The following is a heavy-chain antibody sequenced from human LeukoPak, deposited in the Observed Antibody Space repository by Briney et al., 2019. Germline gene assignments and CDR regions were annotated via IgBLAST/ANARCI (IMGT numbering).Heavy chain of an antibody. J-gene: IGHJ3*02. V-gene: IGHV4-34*01. Sequence: SETLSLTCAVYGGSFSGYYWSWIRQPPGKGLEWIGEINHSGSTNYNPSLKSRVTISVDTSKNQFSLKLSSVTAADTAVYYCARVNYYGSGSYEDAFDIWGQGTMVTVSS. CDR1: GGSFSGYY. CDR2: INHSGST. D-gene: IGHD3-10*01. CDR3: ARVNYYGSGSYEDAFDI.